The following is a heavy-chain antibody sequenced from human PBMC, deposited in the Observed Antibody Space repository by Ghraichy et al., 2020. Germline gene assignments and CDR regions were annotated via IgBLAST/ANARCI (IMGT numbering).Heavy chain of an antibody. V-gene: IGHV3-48*02. CDR1: GFIFSSYS. CDR3: ARDETPFGVVTTYGIDA. D-gene: IGHD3-3*01. Sequence: GGSLRLSCATSGFIFSSYSMNWVRQAPGKGLEWISYMSSSSSTIYYADSVRGRFTMSRDNAQNSVYLQMNSLRDEDTAIYYCARDETPFGVVTTYGIDAWGQGTTVIVSS. J-gene: IGHJ6*02. CDR2: MSSSSSTI.